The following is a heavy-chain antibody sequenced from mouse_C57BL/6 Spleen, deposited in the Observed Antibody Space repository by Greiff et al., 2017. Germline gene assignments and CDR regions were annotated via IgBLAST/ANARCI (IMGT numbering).Heavy chain of an antibody. CDR3: TRGGNDMYYFDY. CDR1: GFNIKDYY. CDR2: IDPEDGDT. V-gene: IGHV14-1*01. Sequence: EVQLQQSGAELVRPGASVKLSCTASGFNIKDYYLHWVKQRPEQGLEWIGRIDPEDGDTEYAPKFQGKATMTADTSSNTAYLQLSSLTSEDTAVYYCTRGGNDMYYFDYWGQGTTLTVSS. J-gene: IGHJ2*01. D-gene: IGHD2-2*01.